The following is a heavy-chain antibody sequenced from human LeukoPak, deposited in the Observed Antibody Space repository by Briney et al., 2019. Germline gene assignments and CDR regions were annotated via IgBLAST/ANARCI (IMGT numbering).Heavy chain of an antibody. CDR1: GFTFSNYA. CDR2: ISYDGSNK. Sequence: PGGSLRLSCAASGFTFSNYAMHWVRQAPGKGLEWVAVISYDGSNKYYTDSVKGRFTISRDNSMNTLYLQMNSLRPEDTAVYYCARGSGIRSMIRGVTRGVWFDPWGQGTLVTVSS. V-gene: IGHV3-30*04. J-gene: IGHJ5*02. CDR3: ARGSGIRSMIRGVTRGVWFDP. D-gene: IGHD3-10*01.